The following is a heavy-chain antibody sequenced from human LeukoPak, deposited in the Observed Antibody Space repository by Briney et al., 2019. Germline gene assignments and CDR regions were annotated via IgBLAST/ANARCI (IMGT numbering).Heavy chain of an antibody. Sequence: ASVKVSCKASGYTFTSHYMHWVRQAPGQGLEWMGIINPSGGSTSYAQKFQGRVTMTRDTSTSTVCMELSSLRSEDTAVYYCAREFVEMATNLYYMDVWGKGTTVTVSS. CDR2: INPSGGST. D-gene: IGHD5-24*01. CDR3: AREFVEMATNLYYMDV. V-gene: IGHV1-46*01. CDR1: GYTFTSHY. J-gene: IGHJ6*03.